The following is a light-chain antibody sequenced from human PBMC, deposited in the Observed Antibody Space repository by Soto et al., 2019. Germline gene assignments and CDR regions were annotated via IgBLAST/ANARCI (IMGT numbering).Light chain of an antibody. CDR1: QSVISTY. J-gene: IGKJ1*01. CDR3: QPYGNSPPT. CDR2: GAS. Sequence: EIVLTQSPGTLSLSPGERATLSCRASQSVISTYLAWYQQKPGQAPRLLVYGASTRATGIPDRFSGSGSGTDFTLTITRLEPEDFAVYFCQPYGNSPPTFGQGTKVEIK. V-gene: IGKV3-20*01.